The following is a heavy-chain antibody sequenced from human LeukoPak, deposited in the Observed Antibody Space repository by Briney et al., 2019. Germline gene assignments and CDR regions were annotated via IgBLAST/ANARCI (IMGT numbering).Heavy chain of an antibody. CDR1: GGSISSSNW. J-gene: IGHJ4*02. V-gene: IGHV4-4*02. CDR3: ARDPWHSSSFFDY. Sequence: PSGTLSLTCAVSGGSISSSNWWSWVRQPPGKGLEWIGEIYHSGSTNYNPSLKSRVTISVDKSKNQFSLKLSSVTAADTAVYYCARDPWHSSSFFDYWGQGTLVTVSS. CDR2: IYHSGST. D-gene: IGHD6-13*01.